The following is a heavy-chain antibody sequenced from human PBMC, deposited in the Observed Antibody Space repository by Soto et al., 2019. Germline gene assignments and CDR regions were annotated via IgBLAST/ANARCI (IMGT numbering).Heavy chain of an antibody. D-gene: IGHD3-16*02. Sequence: ASVKVSCKASGYTFTSYAMHWVRQAPGQRLEWMGWINAGNGNTKYSQKFQGRVTITRDTSASTAYMELSSLRSEDTAVYYCASQPHTYYDYIWGSYRSRSDFDYWGQGTLVTVHS. J-gene: IGHJ4*02. CDR2: INAGNGNT. CDR1: GYTFTSYA. CDR3: ASQPHTYYDYIWGSYRSRSDFDY. V-gene: IGHV1-3*01.